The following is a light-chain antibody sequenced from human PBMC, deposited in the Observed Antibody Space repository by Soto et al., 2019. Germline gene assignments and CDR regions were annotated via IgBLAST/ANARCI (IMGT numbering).Light chain of an antibody. CDR3: HQYGSSPRT. CDR2: GAS. J-gene: IGKJ2*01. V-gene: IGKV3-20*01. Sequence: EVVLTQSPGTLSLSPRERGTLSCRASQSVSNDYLAWFQQKPGQAPRLLIYGASSRATGIPDRFSGSGSGTDFTLTISRLEPEDFAVYYCHQYGSSPRTFGQGTKLEI. CDR1: QSVSNDY.